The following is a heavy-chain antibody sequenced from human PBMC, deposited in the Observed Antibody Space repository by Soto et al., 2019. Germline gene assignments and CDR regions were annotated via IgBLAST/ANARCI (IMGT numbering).Heavy chain of an antibody. Sequence: GESLKISCKGSGYSFTSYWIGWVRQMPGKGLEWMGIIYPGDSDTRYSPSFQGQATISADKSISTAYLQWSSLKASDTAMYYCARRGVPAATWSAFDIWGQGTMVTVSS. J-gene: IGHJ3*02. D-gene: IGHD2-2*01. CDR3: ARRGVPAATWSAFDI. V-gene: IGHV5-51*03. CDR2: IYPGDSDT. CDR1: GYSFTSYW.